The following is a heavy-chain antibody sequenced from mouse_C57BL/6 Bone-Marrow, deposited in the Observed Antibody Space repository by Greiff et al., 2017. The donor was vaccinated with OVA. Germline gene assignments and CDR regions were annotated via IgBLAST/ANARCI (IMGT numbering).Heavy chain of an antibody. D-gene: IGHD5-1*01. CDR2: IDPENGDT. Sequence: VQLQQSGAELVRPGASVKLSCTASGFNIKDDYMHWVKQRPEQGLEWIGWIDPENGDTEYASKFQGKATITADTSSNTAYLQLSSLTSEDTAVYYCTYLYAMDYWGQGTAVTVSS. V-gene: IGHV14-4*01. CDR1: GFNIKDDY. CDR3: TYLYAMDY. J-gene: IGHJ4*01.